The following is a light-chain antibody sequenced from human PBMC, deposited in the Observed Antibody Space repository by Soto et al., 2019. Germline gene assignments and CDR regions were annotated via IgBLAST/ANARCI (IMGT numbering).Light chain of an antibody. CDR2: DAS. V-gene: IGKV1-33*01. CDR3: QQYENLPT. Sequence: DIQMSQSLSSLSASVGDIVTITRRAAESISRHLNWYQQKPGRAPKLLIYDASNLEAGVPSMFRGSGSGTDFTFTISRLQPEDIATYYCQQYENLPTFGQGTRLEIK. J-gene: IGKJ5*01. CDR1: ESISRH.